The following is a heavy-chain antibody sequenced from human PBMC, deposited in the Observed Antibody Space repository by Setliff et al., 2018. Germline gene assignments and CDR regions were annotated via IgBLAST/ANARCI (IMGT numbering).Heavy chain of an antibody. V-gene: IGHV4-38-2*02. D-gene: IGHD1-26*01. CDR1: GHSIDSDSY. CDR2: LYRTANT. J-gene: IGHJ4*02. Sequence: NPSETLSLTCAVSGHSIDSDSYWGWIRQSPGKGLEWIGSLYRTANTYYNPAVRSRVTISPDTSKNQFSLKLTSVTAADTAVYYCARDNTIVGATDYWGQGTLVTVSS. CDR3: ARDNTIVGATDY.